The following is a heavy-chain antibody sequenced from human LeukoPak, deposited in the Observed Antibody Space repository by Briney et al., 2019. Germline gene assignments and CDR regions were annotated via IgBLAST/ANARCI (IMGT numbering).Heavy chain of an antibody. CDR2: ISGSGGST. CDR3: AKCSVDWLLDYFDY. J-gene: IGHJ4*02. CDR1: GFTFSSYA. V-gene: IGHV3-23*01. Sequence: GGSLRLSSAASGFTFSSYAMSWVRQAPGKGLEWVSAISGSGGSTDYADSVKGRFTISRDNSKNTLYLQMNSLRAEDTAVYYCAKCSVDWLLDYFDYWGQGTLVTVSS. D-gene: IGHD3-9*01.